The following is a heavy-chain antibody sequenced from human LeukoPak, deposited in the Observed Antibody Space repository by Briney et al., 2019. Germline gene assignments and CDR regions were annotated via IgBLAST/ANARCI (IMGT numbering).Heavy chain of an antibody. CDR2: IIPTLGIT. J-gene: IGHJ4*02. V-gene: IGHV1-69*04. CDR3: ARGLRREQQLLRAFDD. CDR1: GGTFSTNA. Sequence: SVKVSCKATGGTFSTNAISWVRQAPGQGLEWMGRIIPTLGITNYTQKFQGRVMITADKSTNTAYMELSSLTSEDTAVYYCARGLRREQQLLRAFDDWGQGTLVTVSS. D-gene: IGHD6-13*01.